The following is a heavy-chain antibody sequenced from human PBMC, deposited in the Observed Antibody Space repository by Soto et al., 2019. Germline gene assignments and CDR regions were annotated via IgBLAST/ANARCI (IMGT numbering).Heavy chain of an antibody. CDR3: ARESRSSRYDGSSYSQYWYFDL. CDR2: IYQSGST. D-gene: IGHD3-22*01. J-gene: IGHJ2*01. CDR1: GGSISSGGYS. V-gene: IGHV4-30-2*01. Sequence: SETLSLTCTVSGGSISSGGYSWSWIRQPPGKGLEWIGYIYQSGSTYYNPSLESRVTISVDRSKNHFSLNLNSVTAADTAVYYCARESRSSRYDGSSYSQYWYFDLWGRGTLVTVSS.